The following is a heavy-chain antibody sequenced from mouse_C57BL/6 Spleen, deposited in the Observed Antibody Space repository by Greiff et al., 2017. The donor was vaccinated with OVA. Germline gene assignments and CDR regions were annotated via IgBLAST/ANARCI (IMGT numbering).Heavy chain of an antibody. CDR1: GYTFTSYW. V-gene: IGHV1-69*01. CDR2: IDPSDSYT. D-gene: IGHD1-1*01. CDR3: ARRSVLRGYFDV. J-gene: IGHJ1*03. Sequence: QVQLKQPGAELVMPGASVKLSCKASGYTFTSYWMHWVKQRPGQGLEWIGEIDPSDSYTNYNQKFKGKSTLTVDKSSSTAYMQLSSLTSEDSAVYYCARRSVLRGYFDVWGTGTTVTVSS.